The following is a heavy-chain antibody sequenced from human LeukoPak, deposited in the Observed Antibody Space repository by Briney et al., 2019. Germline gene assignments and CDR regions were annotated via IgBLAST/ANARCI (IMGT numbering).Heavy chain of an antibody. CDR3: ARVGSSWYPYYFQH. Sequence: PSETLSLTCAVYGGSFSGYYWGWIRQPPGKGLEWIGEINHSGSTNYNPSLKSRVTISVDTSKNQFSLRLSSVTAADTAVYYCARVGSSWYPYYFQHWGQGTLVTVSS. V-gene: IGHV4-34*01. CDR1: GGSFSGYY. CDR2: INHSGST. D-gene: IGHD6-13*01. J-gene: IGHJ1*01.